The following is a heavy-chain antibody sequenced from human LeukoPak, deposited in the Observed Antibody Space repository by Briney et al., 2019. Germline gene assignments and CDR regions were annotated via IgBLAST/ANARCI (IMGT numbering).Heavy chain of an antibody. J-gene: IGHJ5*02. CDR1: GYTFTGYY. V-gene: IGHV1-2*02. CDR3: AGDLVDTAMIANWFDP. D-gene: IGHD5-18*01. Sequence: ASVKVSCKASGYTFTGYYMHWVRQAPGQGLEWMGWINPNSGGTNYAQKFQGRVTMTRDTSISTAYMELSRLRSDDTAAYYCAGDLVDTAMIANWFDPWGQGTLVTVSS. CDR2: INPNSGGT.